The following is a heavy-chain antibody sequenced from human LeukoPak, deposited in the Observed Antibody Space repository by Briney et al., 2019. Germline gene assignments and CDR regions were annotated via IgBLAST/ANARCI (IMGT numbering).Heavy chain of an antibody. V-gene: IGHV1-18*01. CDR3: ARDKSLHYYDSSGYSSWFDP. CDR1: GYTFTSYG. D-gene: IGHD3-22*01. Sequence: RASVTVSCKASGYTFTSYGISWVRQAPGQGLEWMGWISAYNGNTNYAQKLQGRVTMTTDTSTSTAYMELRSLRSDDTAVYYCARDKSLHYYDSSGYSSWFDPWGQGTLVTVSS. J-gene: IGHJ5*02. CDR2: ISAYNGNT.